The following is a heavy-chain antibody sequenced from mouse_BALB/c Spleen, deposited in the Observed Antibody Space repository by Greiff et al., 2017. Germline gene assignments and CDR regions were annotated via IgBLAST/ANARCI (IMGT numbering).Heavy chain of an antibody. CDR1: GYAFTNYL. CDR2: INPGSGGT. D-gene: IGHD4-1*01. J-gene: IGHJ3*01. V-gene: IGHV1-54*01. Sequence: QVQLQQSGAELVRPGTSVKVSCKASGYAFTNYLIEWVKQRPGQGLEWIGVINPGSGGTNYNEKFKGKATLTADKSSSTAYMQLSSLTSDDSAVYFCARSRGNWEPFAYWGQGTLVTVSA. CDR3: ARSRGNWEPFAY.